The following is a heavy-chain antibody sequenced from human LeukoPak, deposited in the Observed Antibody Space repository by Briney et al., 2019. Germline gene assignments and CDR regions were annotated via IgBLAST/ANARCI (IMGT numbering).Heavy chain of an antibody. D-gene: IGHD2-2*01. CDR3: ARVSSNIVVVPAAIDYYYMDV. Sequence: GGSLRLSCAASGFTFSSYSVNWVRQAPGKGLEWVSSISSSSSYIYYADSVKGRFTISRDNAKNSLYLQMNSLRAEDTAVYYCARVSSNIVVVPAAIDYYYMDVWGKGTKVTVSS. CDR1: GFTFSSYS. V-gene: IGHV3-21*01. CDR2: ISSSSSYI. J-gene: IGHJ6*03.